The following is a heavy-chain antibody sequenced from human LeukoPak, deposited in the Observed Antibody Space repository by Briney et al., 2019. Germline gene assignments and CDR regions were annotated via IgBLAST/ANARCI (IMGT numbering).Heavy chain of an antibody. D-gene: IGHD2-2*01. CDR1: GFTFSSYA. Sequence: GSLRLSCAASGFTFSSYAMSWVRQAPGTGLEWFSAITDSGGDTYYSDSVKGRFIISRDNSKNSLYLHMNSLRAEDTAVYYCAKDQYQLLWRGFIDFDYWGQGTLVTVSS. V-gene: IGHV3-23*01. J-gene: IGHJ4*02. CDR2: ITDSGGDT. CDR3: AKDQYQLLWRGFIDFDY.